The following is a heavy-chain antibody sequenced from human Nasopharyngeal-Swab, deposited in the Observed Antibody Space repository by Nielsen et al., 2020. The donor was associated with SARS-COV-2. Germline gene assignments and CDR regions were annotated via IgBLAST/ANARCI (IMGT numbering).Heavy chain of an antibody. V-gene: IGHV3-74*01. D-gene: IGHD3-10*01. Sequence: GESLKISCAASGFTFRTYWMHWVRQAPGKGLEWTSEFHGDGRNTNYADSVKGRFTISRDNAKSTLYLQMNSLRVEDTAVYYCVRDNYGVDYWGQGTLVTVSS. CDR2: FHGDGRNT. CDR3: VRDNYGVDY. CDR1: GFTFRTYW. J-gene: IGHJ4*02.